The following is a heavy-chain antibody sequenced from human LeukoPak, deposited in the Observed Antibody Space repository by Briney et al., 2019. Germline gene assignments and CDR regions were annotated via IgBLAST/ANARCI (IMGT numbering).Heavy chain of an antibody. V-gene: IGHV3-21*01. D-gene: IGHD3-10*01. CDR2: ISISSTYI. J-gene: IGHJ4*02. CDR1: EFTFSIYS. Sequence: GGSLRLSCAASEFTFSIYSMNWVRQAPGKGQEWVSSISISSTYIYYADSVKGRFTISRDNAKNSLFLQMNSLRADDTAVYYCAREDASGSYYRSLDYWGQGTLVTVSS. CDR3: AREDASGSYYRSLDY.